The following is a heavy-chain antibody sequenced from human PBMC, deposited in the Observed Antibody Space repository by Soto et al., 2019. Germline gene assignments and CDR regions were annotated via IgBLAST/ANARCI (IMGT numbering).Heavy chain of an antibody. CDR1: GFTFSSYA. J-gene: IGHJ4*02. D-gene: IGHD3-3*02. Sequence: GGSLRLSCAATGFTFSSYALSWVRQAPGKGLEWVSAISGSDGSRYYADSVKGRFTISRDNSKNTLYLQMNSLRAEDTAIYHCAKPSYICGAVITGAFDYWGQGTLVNVSS. CDR3: AKPSYICGAVITGAFDY. V-gene: IGHV3-23*01. CDR2: ISGSDGSR.